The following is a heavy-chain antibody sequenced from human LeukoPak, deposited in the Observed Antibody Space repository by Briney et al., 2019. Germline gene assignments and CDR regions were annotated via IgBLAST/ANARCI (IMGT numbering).Heavy chain of an antibody. CDR1: GFIFSSNW. V-gene: IGHV3-7*01. CDR3: ARLGLEVGGPNWFDP. CDR2: IKRDGSQK. J-gene: IGHJ5*02. Sequence: PGGSLRLSCAAPGFIFSSNWMGWVRQAPGKGLGWVAHIKRDGSQKYYLDSVKGRFTISRDNAKNSLYLQMNSLRVEDTAVYYCARLGLEVGGPNWFDPWGQGTLVTVSS. D-gene: IGHD1-1*01.